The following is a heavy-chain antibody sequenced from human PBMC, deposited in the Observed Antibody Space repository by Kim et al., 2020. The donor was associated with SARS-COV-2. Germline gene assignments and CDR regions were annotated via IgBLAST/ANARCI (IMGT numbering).Heavy chain of an antibody. V-gene: IGHV3-23*01. Sequence: GGSLRLSCAASGFTFSSYAMSWVRQAPGKGLEWVSAISGVGGSTYYADSGKGRFTIPRDNSKNTRYLQMNSLRAEDTAVYYGAKSLRFYCGGDCYSYYFDYWGQGTLVTVSS. D-gene: IGHD2-21*02. CDR3: AKSLRFYCGGDCYSYYFDY. CDR2: ISGVGGST. J-gene: IGHJ4*02. CDR1: GFTFSSYA.